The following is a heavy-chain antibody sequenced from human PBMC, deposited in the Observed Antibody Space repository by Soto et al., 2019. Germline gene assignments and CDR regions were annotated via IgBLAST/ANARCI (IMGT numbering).Heavy chain of an antibody. CDR3: TRQRRGHYDILTGYYPYYYYGMDV. Sequence: PSETPSLTCTVSGGSISSSSYYWGWIRQPPGKGLEWIGSIYNSGSTYYNPSLKSRVTISVDTSKKQFSRKLSSVTAADTAVYYCTRQRRGHYDILTGYYPYYYYGMDVWGQGTTVTVSS. CDR2: IYNSGST. J-gene: IGHJ6*02. V-gene: IGHV4-39*01. D-gene: IGHD3-9*01. CDR1: GGSISSSSYY.